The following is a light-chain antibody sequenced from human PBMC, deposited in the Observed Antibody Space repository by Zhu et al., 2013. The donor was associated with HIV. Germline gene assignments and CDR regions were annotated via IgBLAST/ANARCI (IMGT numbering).Light chain of an antibody. CDR2: AAS. CDR3: QHRSEGPPYT. J-gene: IGKJ2*01. CDR1: QRVSSSF. Sequence: EIVLTQSPDTLSLSPGERATLSCRASQRVSSSFFAWYQQKPGQAPRLLIYAASNRAAGIPDRFSGSGSGTDFTLKISRLEPEDFAVYYCQHRSEGPPYTFGPGTKLEIK. V-gene: IGKV3D-20*02.